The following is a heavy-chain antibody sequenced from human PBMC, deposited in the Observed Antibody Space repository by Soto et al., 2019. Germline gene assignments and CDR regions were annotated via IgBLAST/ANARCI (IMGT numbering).Heavy chain of an antibody. CDR1: GFTLMNYY. CDR2: IVSSGNTI. CDR3: AKMSSENYYDPVFS. D-gene: IGHD3-22*01. J-gene: IGHJ4*02. Sequence: QVQLVESGGGLAKTSGSLRIACPASGFTLMNYYMVWVRQAPGRGREWVSYIVSSGNTIYYADSVKGRFTISRDNAKNSVYLQMNSLRAEDTALYFCAKMSSENYYDPVFSWGQGTLVTVSS. V-gene: IGHV3-11*01.